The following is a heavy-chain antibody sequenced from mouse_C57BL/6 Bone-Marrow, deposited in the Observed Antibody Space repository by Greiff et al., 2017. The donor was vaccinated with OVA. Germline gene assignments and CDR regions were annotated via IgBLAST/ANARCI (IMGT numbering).Heavy chain of an antibody. CDR2: IDPNSGGT. CDR3: ARDSSGSGYYFDY. Sequence: QVQLKQPGAELVKPGASVKLSCKASGYTFTSYWMHWVKQRPGRGLEWIGRIDPNSGGTKYNEKFKSKATLTVDKPSSTAYMQLSSLTSDDSAVYYCARDSSGSGYYFDYWGQGTTLTVSS. CDR1: GYTFTSYW. D-gene: IGHD3-2*02. V-gene: IGHV1-72*01. J-gene: IGHJ2*01.